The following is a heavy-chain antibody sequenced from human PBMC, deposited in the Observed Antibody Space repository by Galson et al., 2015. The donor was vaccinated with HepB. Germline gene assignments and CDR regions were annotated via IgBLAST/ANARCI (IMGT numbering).Heavy chain of an antibody. J-gene: IGHJ4*02. D-gene: IGHD3-22*01. V-gene: IGHV3-7*03. Sequence: SLRLSCAASGFTFSSYWMSWVRQAPGKGLEWVANIKQDGSEKYYVDSVKGRFTISRDNAKNSLYLQMNSLRAEDTAVYYCARVYYDSSGYVGGFDYWGQGTLVTVSS. CDR3: ARVYYDSSGYVGGFDY. CDR2: IKQDGSEK. CDR1: GFTFSSYW.